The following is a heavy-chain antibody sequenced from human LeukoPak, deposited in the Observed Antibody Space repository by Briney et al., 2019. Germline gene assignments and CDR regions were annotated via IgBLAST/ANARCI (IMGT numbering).Heavy chain of an antibody. D-gene: IGHD4-17*01. V-gene: IGHV1-2*02. Sequence: ASVKVSCKASGYTFTGYYMHWVRQAPGQGLEWMGWINPNSGGTNYAQKFQGRVTMTRDTSISTAYMELSRLRSDDPAVYYCARVVLGDYGNYYYYMDVWGKGTTVTVSS. CDR3: ARVVLGDYGNYYYYMDV. CDR1: GYTFTGYY. J-gene: IGHJ6*03. CDR2: INPNSGGT.